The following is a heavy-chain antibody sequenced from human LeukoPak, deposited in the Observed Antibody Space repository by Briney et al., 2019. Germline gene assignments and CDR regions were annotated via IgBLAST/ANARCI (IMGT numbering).Heavy chain of an antibody. Sequence: GGSLRLSCAASGFTFSNYGMHWVRQAPGKGLEWVAFIRYDGSNKYYADSVKGRFTISRDNSNNTLYLQMNSLRAEDTAVYYCARDSSGYEYLDYFDYWGQGTLVTVSS. D-gene: IGHD3-22*01. CDR2: IRYDGSNK. J-gene: IGHJ4*02. CDR1: GFTFSNYG. V-gene: IGHV3-30*02. CDR3: ARDSSGYEYLDYFDY.